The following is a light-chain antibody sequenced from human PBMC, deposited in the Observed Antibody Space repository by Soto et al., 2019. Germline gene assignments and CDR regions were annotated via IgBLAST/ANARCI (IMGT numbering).Light chain of an antibody. CDR1: QSVSSSS. CDR2: GAS. V-gene: IGKV3-20*01. J-gene: IGKJ2*01. CDR3: LQFDNSPLYT. Sequence: EIVLTQSPGTLSLSPGERATLSCRASQSVSSSSITWYQQKPGQAPRLLIYGASTRATGIPDRFSGSRSGTDFSLTISRLEPEDFAVYYCLQFDNSPLYTFGQGTKVDIK.